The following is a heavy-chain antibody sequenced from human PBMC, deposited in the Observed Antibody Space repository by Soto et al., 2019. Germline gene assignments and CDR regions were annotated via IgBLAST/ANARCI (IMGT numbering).Heavy chain of an antibody. V-gene: IGHV1-8*01. CDR1: GYTFTSYD. Sequence: ASVKVSCKASGYTFTSYDINWVRQATGQGLEWMGWMNPNSGNTGYAQKFKGRVTMTRNTSISTAYMELSSLRSEDTAVYYCARLPPDDSDSSARDTDYWRQGTRVTVSS. CDR2: MNPNSGNT. J-gene: IGHJ4*02. CDR3: ARLPPDDSDSSARDTDY. D-gene: IGHD3-22*01.